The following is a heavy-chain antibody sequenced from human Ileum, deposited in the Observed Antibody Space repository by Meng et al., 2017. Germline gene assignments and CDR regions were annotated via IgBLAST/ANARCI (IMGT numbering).Heavy chain of an antibody. CDR1: GYSISSGNY. J-gene: IGHJ4*02. Sequence: SETLSLTCTVSGYSISSGNYWGWIRQPPGKGLEGIGSVFHSGNTFYNSSLKGRVTVSMDTSRNLFALRLNSVTAADTAVYYCARDRDSGDYHYANFDFWGQGTLVTVSS. D-gene: IGHD1-26*01. CDR3: ARDRDSGDYHYANFDF. CDR2: VFHSGNT. V-gene: IGHV4-38-2*02.